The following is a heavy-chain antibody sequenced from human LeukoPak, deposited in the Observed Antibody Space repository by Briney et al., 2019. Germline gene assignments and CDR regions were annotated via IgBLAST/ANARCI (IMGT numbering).Heavy chain of an antibody. V-gene: IGHV4-34*01. CDR2: INHSGST. Sequence: PSETLSLTCAVYGGSFSGYYWSWIRQPPGKGLEWIGEINHSGSTNHNPSLKSRVTISVDTSTNQFSLKLSSVTAADTAVYYCARRGAAYCGGDCRSYYYYYMDVWGKGTTVTVSS. J-gene: IGHJ6*03. CDR3: ARRGAAYCGGDCRSYYYYYMDV. D-gene: IGHD2-21*02. CDR1: GGSFSGYY.